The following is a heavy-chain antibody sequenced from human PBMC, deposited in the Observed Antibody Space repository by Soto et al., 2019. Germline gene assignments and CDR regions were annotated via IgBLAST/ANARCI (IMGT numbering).Heavy chain of an antibody. CDR3: ARTGRITMVRGVFDY. V-gene: IGHV4-59*01. CDR1: GGSISSYY. J-gene: IGHJ4*02. Sequence: SETLSLTFTASGGSISSYYWSWIRQPPGKGLEWIGYIYYSGSTNYNPSLKSRVTISVDTSKNQFSLKLSSVTAADTAVYYCARTGRITMVRGVFDYWGQGTLVTVS. CDR2: IYYSGST. D-gene: IGHD3-10*01.